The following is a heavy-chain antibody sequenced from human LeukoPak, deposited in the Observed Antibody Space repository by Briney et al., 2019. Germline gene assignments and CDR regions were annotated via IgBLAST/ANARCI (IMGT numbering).Heavy chain of an antibody. CDR3: AGRRVLDASFDY. Sequence: GGSLRLSCAASGFTFSNYGMSWVRQAPGKGLQWVSGISGSGGSTYNEDSVKGRFTISRDNSKNTLFLQMNRLRAEDTAVYYCAGRRVLDASFDYWGQGTLVTVSS. J-gene: IGHJ4*02. D-gene: IGHD3-16*01. CDR1: GFTFSNYG. CDR2: ISGSGGST. V-gene: IGHV3-23*01.